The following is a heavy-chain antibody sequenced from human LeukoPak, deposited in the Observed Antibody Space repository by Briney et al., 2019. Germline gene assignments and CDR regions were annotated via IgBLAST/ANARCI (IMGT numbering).Heavy chain of an antibody. V-gene: IGHV4-4*07. J-gene: IGHJ5*02. Sequence: SETLSLTCTVSGGSISSYYWSWIRQRAGKGLEWIGRIYTSGSTNYNPSLKSRVTMSVDTSKNQFSLKLSSVTAADTAVYYCARDGSSSGFRNWFDPWGQGTLVTVSS. CDR3: ARDGSSSGFRNWFDP. D-gene: IGHD6-19*01. CDR1: GGSISSYY. CDR2: IYTSGST.